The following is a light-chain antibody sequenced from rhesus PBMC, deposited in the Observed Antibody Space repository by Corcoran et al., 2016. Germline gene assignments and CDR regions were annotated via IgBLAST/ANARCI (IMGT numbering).Light chain of an antibody. CDR2: AAT. J-gene: IGKJ1*01. CDR3: QQYKSYPRT. V-gene: IGKV1-28*02. CDR1: QGISSY. Sequence: DIQMTQSPSSLSASVGDTVTITCRASQGISSYLNWFQQKPGKAPTLLIYAATTLQSGVPSRFSGSGSGTDCTLTISSLQPEDFATYYCQQYKSYPRTFGQGTKVEIK.